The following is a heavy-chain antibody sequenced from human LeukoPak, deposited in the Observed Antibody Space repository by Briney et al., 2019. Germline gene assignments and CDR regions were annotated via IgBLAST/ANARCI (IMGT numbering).Heavy chain of an antibody. D-gene: IGHD4-17*01. V-gene: IGHV3-43D*03. J-gene: IGHJ4*02. Sequence: GGSLRLSCAASGFTFDDYAMHWVRQAPGKGLEWVSLISWDGGSTYYADSVKGRFTISRDNSKNSLYLQMNSLRAEDTAVYYCARDDLGDYGYFDYWGQGTLVTVSS. CDR2: ISWDGGST. CDR1: GFTFDDYA. CDR3: ARDDLGDYGYFDY.